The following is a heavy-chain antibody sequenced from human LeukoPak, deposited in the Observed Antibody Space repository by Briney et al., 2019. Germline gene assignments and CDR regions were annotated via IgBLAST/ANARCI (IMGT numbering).Heavy chain of an antibody. CDR1: GGSFSGYY. V-gene: IGHV4-34*01. CDR2: INHSGST. D-gene: IGHD3-10*01. CDR3: ARCLYYYGWASPMCYFDY. Sequence: SETLSLTCAVYGGSFSGYYWSWIRQPPGKGLEWIGEINHSGSTNYNPSLKSRVTISVDTSKNQFSLKLSSVTAADTAVYYCARCLYYYGWASPMCYFDYWGQGTLVTVSS. J-gene: IGHJ4*02.